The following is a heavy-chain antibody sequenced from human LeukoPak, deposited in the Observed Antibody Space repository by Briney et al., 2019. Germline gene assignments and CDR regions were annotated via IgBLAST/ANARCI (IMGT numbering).Heavy chain of an antibody. D-gene: IGHD5/OR15-5a*01. CDR1: GFTFSTYD. J-gene: IGHJ3*02. CDR3: VRGGIQVSGIDAFDI. CDR2: IGIADDT. Sequence: GGSLRLSCAASGFTFSTYDLHWVRQFPGRGLEWVSAIGIADDTHYPDSVKGRFTISRENAKNSLYLQMNSLRDGDTAVYYCVRGGIQVSGIDAFDIWGQGTMVTVSS. V-gene: IGHV3-13*01.